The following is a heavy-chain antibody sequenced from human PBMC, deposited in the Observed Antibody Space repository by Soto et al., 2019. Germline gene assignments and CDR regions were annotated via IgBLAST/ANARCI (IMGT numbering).Heavy chain of an antibody. Sequence: WGSLRLSCAAPGFPFSSYGMHWVRQAPGKGLEWVAVISYDGSNKYYADSVKGRFTISRDNSKNTLYLQMNSLRAEDTAVYYCAKDSYNWNFYWGQGTLVTVSS. CDR2: ISYDGSNK. V-gene: IGHV3-30*18. CDR1: GFPFSSYG. J-gene: IGHJ4*02. D-gene: IGHD1-7*01. CDR3: AKDSYNWNFY.